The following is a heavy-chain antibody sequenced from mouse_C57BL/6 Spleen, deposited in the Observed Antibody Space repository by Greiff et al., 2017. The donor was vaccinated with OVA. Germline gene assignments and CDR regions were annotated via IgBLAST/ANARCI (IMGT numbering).Heavy chain of an antibody. CDR3: ARWGYYGNSYYWYFDV. Sequence: VQLQQSGPELVKPGDSVKISCKASGYSFTGYFMNWVMQSPGKSLEWIGRINPYNGDTFYNQKFKGKATLTVDKSSSTAHMELRSLTSEDSAVYYCARWGYYGNSYYWYFDVWGTGTTVTVAS. V-gene: IGHV1-20*01. J-gene: IGHJ1*03. CDR2: INPYNGDT. D-gene: IGHD1-1*01. CDR1: GYSFTGYF.